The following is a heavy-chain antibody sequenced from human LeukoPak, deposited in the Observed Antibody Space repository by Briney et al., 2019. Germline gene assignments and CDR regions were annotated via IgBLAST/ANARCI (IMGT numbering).Heavy chain of an antibody. CDR1: GFTFSTYG. J-gene: IGHJ1*01. Sequence: PGGSLRLSCAAPGFTFSTYGMHWVRQPPGKGLKWAAFIRYDGNNEYYADSVRGRFTISRDNSKNTLYLQMSSLRSEDTAVYYCAQGTSILATINNWGQGTLVTVSS. D-gene: IGHD5-12*01. CDR3: AQGTSILATINN. V-gene: IGHV3-30*02. CDR2: IRYDGNNE.